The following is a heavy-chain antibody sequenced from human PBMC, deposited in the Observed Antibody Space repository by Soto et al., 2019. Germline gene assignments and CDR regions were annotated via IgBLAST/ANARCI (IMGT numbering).Heavy chain of an antibody. Sequence: GGSLRLSCAASGFTFDDYAMHWVRQAPGKGLEWVSGISWNSGSIGYADSVKGRFTISRDNAKNSLYLQMNSLRAEDTALYYCAKDIGYSGSYFDYWGQGTLVTVSS. V-gene: IGHV3-9*01. CDR2: ISWNSGSI. J-gene: IGHJ4*02. CDR1: GFTFDDYA. D-gene: IGHD1-26*01. CDR3: AKDIGYSGSYFDY.